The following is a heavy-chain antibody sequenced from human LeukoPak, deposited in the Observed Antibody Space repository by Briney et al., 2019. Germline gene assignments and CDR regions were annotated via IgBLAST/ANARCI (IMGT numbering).Heavy chain of an antibody. D-gene: IGHD3-10*01. CDR1: GGSISSYY. V-gene: IGHV4-59*01. CDR2: IYYSGST. CDR3: ARVFRPGELGGRFDP. Sequence: KPSETLSLTCTVSGGSISSYYWSWIRQPPGKGLEWIGYIYYSGSTNYNPSLKSRVTISVDTSKNQFSLKLSSVTAADTAVYYCARVFRPGELGGRFDPWGQGTLVTVSS. J-gene: IGHJ5*02.